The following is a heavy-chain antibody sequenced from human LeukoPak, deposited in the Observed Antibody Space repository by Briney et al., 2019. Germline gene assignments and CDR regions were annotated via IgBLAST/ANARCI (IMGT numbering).Heavy chain of an antibody. CDR2: IYYSGST. J-gene: IGHJ4*02. CDR3: ARTANSGSYPFDY. D-gene: IGHD1-26*01. CDR1: GGSISSSSYY. V-gene: IGHV4-39*07. Sequence: SETLSLTCTVSGGSISSSSYYWGWIRQPPGKGLEWIGSIYYSGSTYYNPSLKSRVTISVDTSKNQFSLKLSSVTAADTAVYYCARTANSGSYPFDYWGQGTLVTVSS.